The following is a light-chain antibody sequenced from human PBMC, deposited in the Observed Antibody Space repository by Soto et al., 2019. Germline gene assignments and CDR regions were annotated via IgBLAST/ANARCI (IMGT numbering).Light chain of an antibody. CDR1: QSVSSN. CDR2: DTS. Sequence: DIVLTQSPATLSASPGKRATLSCRASQSVSSNLAWYQQKPGQAPRLLIYDTSTRATDIPARFSGSGSGTEFTLTISSLQSEDFAVYYCQQRRDWPTFGQGTRVDIK. V-gene: IGKV3-15*01. J-gene: IGKJ1*01. CDR3: QQRRDWPT.